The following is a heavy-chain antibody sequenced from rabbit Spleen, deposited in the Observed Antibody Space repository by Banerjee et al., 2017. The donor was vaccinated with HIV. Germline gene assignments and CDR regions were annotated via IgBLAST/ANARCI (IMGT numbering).Heavy chain of an antibody. CDR1: DFSISTDYL. V-gene: IGHV1S45*01. CDR2: NYSDTTDHT. Sequence: QALVVESGGRLVTAGASLPITCDSCDFSISTDYLICCVRQAQGKGREWSGCNYSDTTDHTRYATCPKGRFTISTTSVTTLTLRLTRPTAADSFTDGGAKDVGGVSIWNLDLWGQGTLVTVS. CDR3: AKDVGGVSIWNLDL. J-gene: IGHJ6*01. D-gene: IGHD4-2*01.